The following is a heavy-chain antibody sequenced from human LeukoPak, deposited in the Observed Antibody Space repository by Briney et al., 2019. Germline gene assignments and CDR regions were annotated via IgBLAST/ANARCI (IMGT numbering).Heavy chain of an antibody. D-gene: IGHD6-19*01. J-gene: IGHJ4*02. CDR1: GCSISRYY. Sequence: WETLSLTCTVSGCSISRYYLSWIRQPPGKGLEWIGYIYYSGSTNYTPSLKRRVSILVDTSKSQVSLKLSSVTAADTAVYYCASGSSGGNPYYFDFWGQGTLVSVSS. V-gene: IGHV4-59*01. CDR3: ASGSSGGNPYYFDF. CDR2: IYYSGST.